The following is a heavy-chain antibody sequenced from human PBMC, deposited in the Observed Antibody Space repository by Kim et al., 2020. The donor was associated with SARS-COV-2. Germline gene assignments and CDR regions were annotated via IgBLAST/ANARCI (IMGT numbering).Heavy chain of an antibody. J-gene: IGHJ4*02. Sequence: SETLSLTCGVYIGSFSAYYWNWIRQSPGKRLEWIGEINHSGSTNYNPSLKSRVTMSVDRINNQVSLKLSSVTAADTGVYYCASGRRAGDTGYYHDEWGFGGQGTQVTVSS. CDR2: INHSGST. V-gene: IGHV4-34*01. D-gene: IGHD3-9*01. CDR1: IGSFSAYY. CDR3: ASGRRAGDTGYYHDEWGF.